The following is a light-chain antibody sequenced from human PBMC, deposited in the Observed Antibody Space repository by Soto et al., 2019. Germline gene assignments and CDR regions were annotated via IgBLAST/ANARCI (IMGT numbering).Light chain of an antibody. CDR3: QQYNSYPRT. V-gene: IGKV1-5*03. CDR2: KAS. J-gene: IGKJ1*01. CDR1: QGITSW. Sequence: DIQMTQSPSTLSSSVGDIVTITCRASQGITSWLAWFQQKPGKAPKLLIYKASSLECGVPSRFSGSGSETDFTLTISSLQPDDFETYYCQQYNSYPRTFGQGTRVDSK.